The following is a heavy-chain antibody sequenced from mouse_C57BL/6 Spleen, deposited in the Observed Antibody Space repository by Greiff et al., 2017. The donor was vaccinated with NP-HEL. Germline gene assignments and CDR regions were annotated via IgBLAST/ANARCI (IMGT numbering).Heavy chain of an antibody. V-gene: IGHV1-85*01. CDR3: ARGDYHYYGSSFAY. CDR2: IYPRDGST. D-gene: IGHD1-1*01. Sequence: QVQLQQSGPELVKPGASVKLSCKASGYTFTSYDINWVKQRPGQGLEWIGWIYPRDGSTKYNEKFKGKATLTVDTSSSTAYMELHSLTSEDSAVYFCARGDYHYYGSSFAYWGQGTLVTVSA. J-gene: IGHJ3*01. CDR1: GYTFTSYD.